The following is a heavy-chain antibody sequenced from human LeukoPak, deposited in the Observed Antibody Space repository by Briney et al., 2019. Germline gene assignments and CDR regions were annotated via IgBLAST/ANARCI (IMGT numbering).Heavy chain of an antibody. V-gene: IGHV3-30*04. D-gene: IGHD5-12*01. CDR2: ISYDGSVE. Sequence: PGGSLRLSCAASGFTFSNYAMHWVRQAPGKGLEWVALISYDGSVEKNAASVKGRFTISRDNAKNSLYLQMNSLRDEDTAVYYCARDNSRGYSGDFDYWGQGTLVTVSS. CDR3: ARDNSRGYSGDFDY. J-gene: IGHJ4*02. CDR1: GFTFSNYA.